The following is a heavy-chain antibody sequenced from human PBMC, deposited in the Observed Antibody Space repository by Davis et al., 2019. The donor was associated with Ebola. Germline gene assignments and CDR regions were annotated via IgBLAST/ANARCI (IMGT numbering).Heavy chain of an antibody. Sequence: PSETLSLTCTVSGGSISSSSYYWGWIRQPPGKGLEWIGYIYYSGSTNYNPSLKSRVTISVDTSKNQFSLKLSSVTAADTAVYYCARAVGGLGDAFDIWGQGTMVTVSS. V-gene: IGHV4-61*05. CDR3: ARAVGGLGDAFDI. D-gene: IGHD4-23*01. J-gene: IGHJ3*02. CDR1: GGSISSSSYY. CDR2: IYYSGST.